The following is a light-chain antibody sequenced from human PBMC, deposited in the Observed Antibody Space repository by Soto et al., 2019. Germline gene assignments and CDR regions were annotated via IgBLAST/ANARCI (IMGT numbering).Light chain of an antibody. Sequence: DIQMTQSPSTLSASVGDRVTIPCRASQSISTWLAWYQQKPGKGPKFLIHDASTLESGVPSRFSGSGAGTEFTLSISSLQPDDFATYYCQQYNSYSGTFGQGTKVDIK. CDR3: QQYNSYSGT. CDR2: DAS. V-gene: IGKV1-5*01. J-gene: IGKJ1*01. CDR1: QSISTW.